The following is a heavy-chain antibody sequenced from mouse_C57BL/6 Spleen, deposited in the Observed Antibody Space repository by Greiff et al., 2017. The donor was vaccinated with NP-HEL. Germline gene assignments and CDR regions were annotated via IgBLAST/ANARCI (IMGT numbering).Heavy chain of an antibody. V-gene: IGHV1-76*01. CDR1: GYTFTDYY. Sequence: QVQLQQSGAELVRPGASVKLSCKASGYTFTDYYINWVKQRPGQGLEWIARIYPGSGNTYYNEKFKGKATLTAEKSSSTAYMQLSSLTSEDSAVYFCARRSSGYPWYFDYWGQGTTLTVSS. CDR2: IYPGSGNT. CDR3: ARRSSGYPWYFDY. D-gene: IGHD3-2*02. J-gene: IGHJ2*01.